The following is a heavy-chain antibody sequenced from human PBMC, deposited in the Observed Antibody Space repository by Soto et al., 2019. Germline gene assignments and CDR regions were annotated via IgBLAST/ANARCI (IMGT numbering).Heavy chain of an antibody. D-gene: IGHD6-13*01. CDR2: INPNSGGT. J-gene: IGHJ6*02. V-gene: IGHV1-2*04. Sequence: GASVKVSCKVSGYTFTGYYMHWVRQAPGQGLEWMGWINPNSGGTNYAQKFQGWVTMTRDTSISTAYMELSRLRSDDTAVYYCARGRGWGSSWYSYYGMDVWGQGTTVTVSS. CDR1: GYTFTGYY. CDR3: ARGRGWGSSWYSYYGMDV.